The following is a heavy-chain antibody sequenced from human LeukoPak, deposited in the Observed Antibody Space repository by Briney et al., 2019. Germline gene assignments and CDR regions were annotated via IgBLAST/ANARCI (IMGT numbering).Heavy chain of an antibody. CDR1: GVTFSSHG. J-gene: IGHJ4*02. CDR2: IWYDGSKK. D-gene: IGHD1-26*01. Sequence: GGSLRLSCAASGVTFSSHGMHWVREAPGKGLEWVALIWYDGSKKYYADSVKGRFTISRDNSKNTLYLQMNSLRAEDTAVYYCARLSGSYCDYWGQGTLVTVSS. CDR3: ARLSGSYCDY. V-gene: IGHV3-33*01.